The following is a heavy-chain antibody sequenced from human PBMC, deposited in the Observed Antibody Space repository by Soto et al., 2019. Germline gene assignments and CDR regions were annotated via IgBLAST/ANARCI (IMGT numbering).Heavy chain of an antibody. CDR3: SKGTNWTHSCIDV. Sequence: GGSLRLSCAASGVTFDGYSMHWVRQAPGKGLEWVYRISGDGGSTYYADSMRGRFTIASDNNKNSLYLQTTSLRTEDTAWYYCSKGTNWTHSCIDVWGQGTPVTVSS. V-gene: IGHV3-43*02. CDR2: ISGDGGST. J-gene: IGHJ6*02. CDR1: GVTFDGYS. D-gene: IGHD1-1*01.